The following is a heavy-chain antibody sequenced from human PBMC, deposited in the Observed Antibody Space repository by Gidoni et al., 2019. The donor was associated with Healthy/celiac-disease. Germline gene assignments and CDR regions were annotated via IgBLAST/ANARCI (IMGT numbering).Heavy chain of an antibody. Sequence: TLSLTCTVSGGSISSSSYYWGWIRQPPGKGLEWIGSIYYSGSTYYTPSLKSRVTISVDTSKNQFSLKLSSVTAADTAVYYCARPRLQSPNAYWYFDLWGRGTLVTVSS. CDR2: IYYSGST. J-gene: IGHJ2*01. V-gene: IGHV4-39*01. CDR1: GGSISSSSYY. CDR3: ARPRLQSPNAYWYFDL. D-gene: IGHD4-4*01.